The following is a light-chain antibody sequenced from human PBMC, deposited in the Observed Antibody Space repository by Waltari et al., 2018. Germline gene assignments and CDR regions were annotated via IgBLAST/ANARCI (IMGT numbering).Light chain of an antibody. CDR1: KNNVGNQG. V-gene: IGLV10-54*04. J-gene: IGLJ1*01. CDR2: RTN. Sequence: QAGLPQPPSVSKALKKPATLPCIGNKNNVGNQGAVWLQQRQGHPPKLLSSRTNNRPSGISERFFTSRSGNTASLTISGLQAEDEGDYYCAAWDNNLNAYVFGPGTKVTVL. CDR3: AAWDNNLNAYV.